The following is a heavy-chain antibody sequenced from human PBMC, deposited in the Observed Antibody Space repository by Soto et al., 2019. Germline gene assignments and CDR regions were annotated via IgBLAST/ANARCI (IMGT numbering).Heavy chain of an antibody. Sequence: QVQLVQSGAEVKKPGASVKVSCKASGYTFTSYDINWVRQATGQGLEWMGWMNPNSANAGYAQKFQGRVTMSRNNSIRTADRARSSVRSEGSAVDCGAGEGLRGMAVWGEGTKVSVSS. CDR3: AGEGLRGMAV. CDR2: MNPNSANA. J-gene: IGHJ6*04. D-gene: IGHD3-16*01. CDR1: GYTFTSYD. V-gene: IGHV1-8*01.